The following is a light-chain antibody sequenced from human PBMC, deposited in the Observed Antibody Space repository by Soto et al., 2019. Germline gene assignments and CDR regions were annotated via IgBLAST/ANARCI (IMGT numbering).Light chain of an antibody. J-gene: IGKJ1*01. CDR1: QSISNY. Sequence: DIQMTQSPSSLSASVGDRVTITCRASQSISNYLNWYQQKPGKAPKLLMFAASSLQSGVPSRFSGGGSGTDFTLTISSLQPEDFAAYYCQQSYSTHRTFGQGTKVEIK. CDR3: QQSYSTHRT. CDR2: AAS. V-gene: IGKV1-39*01.